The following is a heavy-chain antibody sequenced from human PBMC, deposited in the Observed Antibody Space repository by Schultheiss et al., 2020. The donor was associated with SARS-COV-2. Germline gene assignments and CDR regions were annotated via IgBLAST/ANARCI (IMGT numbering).Heavy chain of an antibody. J-gene: IGHJ5*02. CDR1: GGTFSSYA. CDR2: IIPIFGTA. Sequence: SVKVSCKASGGTFSSYAISWVRQAPGQGLEWMGGIIPIFGTANYAQKFQGRVTITADKSTSTAYMELSSLRSEDTAVYYCARGGYSGYDFTWFDPWGQGTLVTVSS. CDR3: ARGGYSGYDFTWFDP. D-gene: IGHD5-12*01. V-gene: IGHV1-69*06.